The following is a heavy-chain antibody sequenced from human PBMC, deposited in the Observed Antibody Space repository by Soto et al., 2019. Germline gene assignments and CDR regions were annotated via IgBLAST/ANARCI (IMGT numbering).Heavy chain of an antibody. V-gene: IGHV1-2*02. CDR1: GYTFIGYY. CDR3: TKKRGVPFPSDP. Sequence: ASVKVSCKASGYTFIGYYIHWVRQAPGQGLEWMGWISPRNSDTNYAQKFQGRVTITRDTSISTAYMELTSLRSDDTAVYYCTKKRGVPFPSDPWGQGPRVTVSS. D-gene: IGHD3-16*01. J-gene: IGHJ5*02. CDR2: ISPRNSDT.